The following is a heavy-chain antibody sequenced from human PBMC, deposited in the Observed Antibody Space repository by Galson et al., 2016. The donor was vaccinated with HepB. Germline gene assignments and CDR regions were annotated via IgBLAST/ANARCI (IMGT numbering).Heavy chain of an antibody. CDR3: ARDRRQLERGWNFYYGMDI. Sequence: SLRLSCAASGFSVNNNYMNWVRQAPGKGLEWVAVIFSDDSTSYADSVRGRFTISRPNSENTVYLQMKSLRAEDTALYYCARDRRQLERGWNFYYGMDIWGQGTTVTVSS. D-gene: IGHD1-1*01. J-gene: IGHJ6*02. CDR1: GFSVNNNY. CDR2: IFSDDST. V-gene: IGHV3-53*04.